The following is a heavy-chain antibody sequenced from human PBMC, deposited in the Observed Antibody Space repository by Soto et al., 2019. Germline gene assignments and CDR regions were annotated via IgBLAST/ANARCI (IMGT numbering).Heavy chain of an antibody. CDR3: ARGGGGPARY. Sequence: CETLCLTCAVFGGSFSASRWSGIPQTPGRGLKWNGEISQSGSTTYNPSPKTRVSIPLDTSKNQFTLKQRDLAAADTAVYYCARGGGGPARYWGQGTQVTVSS. V-gene: IGHV4-34*01. D-gene: IGHD3-10*01. CDR2: ISQSGST. J-gene: IGHJ4*02. CDR1: GGSFSASR.